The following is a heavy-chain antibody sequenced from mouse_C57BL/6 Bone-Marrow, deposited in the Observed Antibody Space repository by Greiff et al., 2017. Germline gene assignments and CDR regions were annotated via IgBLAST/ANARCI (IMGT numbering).Heavy chain of an antibody. Sequence: EVKVVESGGGLVQSGRSLRLSCATSGFTFSDFYMEWVRQAPGKGLEWIAASRNKANDYTTEYSASVKGRFIVSRDTSQSILYLQMNALRAEDTAIYYCARDARGYDAYWYFDVWGTGTTVTVSS. V-gene: IGHV7-1*01. CDR3: ARDARGYDAYWYFDV. D-gene: IGHD2-2*01. J-gene: IGHJ1*03. CDR2: SRNKANDYTT. CDR1: GFTFSDFY.